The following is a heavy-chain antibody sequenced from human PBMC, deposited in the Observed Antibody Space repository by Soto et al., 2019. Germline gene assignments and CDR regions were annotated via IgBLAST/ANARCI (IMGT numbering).Heavy chain of an antibody. J-gene: IGHJ4*02. CDR3: ARDVNVRCGNYHFDY. CDR2: ISYDGSNK. Sequence: QVQLVESGGGVVQPGRSLRLSCAASGFTFSSYAMHWVRQAPGKGLEWVAVISYDGSNKYYADSVKGRFTISRDNSKNPLYLQMNSLRAEDTAGYYCARDVNVRCGNYHFDYWGQGTLVTVSS. V-gene: IGHV3-30-3*01. CDR1: GFTFSSYA. D-gene: IGHD4-17*01.